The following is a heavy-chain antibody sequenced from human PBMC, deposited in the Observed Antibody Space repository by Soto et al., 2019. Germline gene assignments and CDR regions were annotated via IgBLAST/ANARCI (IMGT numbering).Heavy chain of an antibody. Sequence: GGSLRLSCAASGFTFSSYAMSWVRQAPGKGLEWVSAISGSGGSTYYADSVKGRFTISRDNSKNTLYLQMNSLRAEDTAVYYCAKDHEHVLITMIVVVIRGAFDIWGQGTMVTVSS. CDR1: GFTFSSYA. V-gene: IGHV3-23*01. J-gene: IGHJ3*02. D-gene: IGHD3-22*01. CDR3: AKDHEHVLITMIVVVIRGAFDI. CDR2: ISGSGGST.